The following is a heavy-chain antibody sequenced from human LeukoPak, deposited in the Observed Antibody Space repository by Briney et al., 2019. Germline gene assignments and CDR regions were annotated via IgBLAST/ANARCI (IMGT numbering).Heavy chain of an antibody. V-gene: IGHV1-2*02. CDR3: ASTPSGASDAFDI. D-gene: IGHD1-26*01. CDR1: GYTFSDYY. CDR2: INLNTGGT. J-gene: IGHJ3*02. Sequence: ASVKVSCKASGYTFSDYYIHWVRQAPGQGPEWMGWINLNTGGTNYAQKFDGRFSMTRDTSINTAFMELSRLRSDDTAVYYCASTPSGASDAFDIWGQGTMVTVSS.